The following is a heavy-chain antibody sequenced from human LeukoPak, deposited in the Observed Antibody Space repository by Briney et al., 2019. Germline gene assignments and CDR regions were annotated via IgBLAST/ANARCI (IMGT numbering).Heavy chain of an antibody. CDR1: GGSISSSSYY. V-gene: IGHV4-39*07. CDR2: IYYSGST. D-gene: IGHD2-2*02. Sequence: PSETLSPTCTVSGGSISSSSYYWGWIRQPPGKGLEWIGSIYYSGSTYYNPSLKSRVTISVDTSKNQFSLKLSSVTAADTAVYYCARHIVVVPAAIWSYFDYWGQGTLVTVSS. CDR3: ARHIVVVPAAIWSYFDY. J-gene: IGHJ4*02.